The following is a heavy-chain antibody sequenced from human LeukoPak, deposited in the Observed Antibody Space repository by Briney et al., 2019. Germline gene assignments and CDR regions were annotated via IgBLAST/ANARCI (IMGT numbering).Heavy chain of an antibody. CDR3: ARDLRPGAGDV. CDR2: ISSSSSYI. CDR1: GFTFSSYS. J-gene: IGHJ6*04. Sequence: SGGSLRLSCAASGFTFSSYSMNWVRQAPGKGLEWVSSISSSSSYIYYADSVKGRFTISRDNAKNSLYLQMNSLRAEDTAVYYCARDLRPGAGDVWGKGTTVTVSS. D-gene: IGHD7-27*01. V-gene: IGHV3-21*01.